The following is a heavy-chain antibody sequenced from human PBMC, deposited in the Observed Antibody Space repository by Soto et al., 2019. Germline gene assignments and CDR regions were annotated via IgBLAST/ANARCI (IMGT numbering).Heavy chain of an antibody. CDR1: GFTFSSYG. CDR3: ARDLSRGYSSGSDY. D-gene: IGHD5-18*01. Sequence: QVQLVESGGGVVQPGRSLRLSCAASGFTFSSYGMHWVRQAPGKGLEWVAVIWYDGSNKYYADSVKGRFTISRDNSKNKLHLQMNSLRAEDTAVYYCARDLSRGYSSGSDYWGQGTLVTVSS. CDR2: IWYDGSNK. V-gene: IGHV3-33*01. J-gene: IGHJ4*02.